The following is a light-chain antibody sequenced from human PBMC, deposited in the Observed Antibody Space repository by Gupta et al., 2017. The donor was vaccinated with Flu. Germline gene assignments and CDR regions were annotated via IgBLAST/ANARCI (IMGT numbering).Light chain of an antibody. J-gene: IGKJ5*01. Sequence: DIVMTQSPLSLLVTPGEPASISCRSSQSLLHSNGYNYLDWYLQKPGQSPQLLIYLGSNRASGVPDRFSGSGSGTDFTLKISRVEAEDVGVYYCMQALQTPKTLGHGTQLEIK. CDR3: MQALQTPKT. V-gene: IGKV2-28*01. CDR1: QSLLHSNGYNY. CDR2: LGS.